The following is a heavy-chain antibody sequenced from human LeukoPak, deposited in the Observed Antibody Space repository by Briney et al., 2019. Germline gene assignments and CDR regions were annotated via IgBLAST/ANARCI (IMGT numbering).Heavy chain of an antibody. Sequence: SETLSLTCAVYGGSFSGYYWSWIRQPPGKGLEWIGEINHSGSTNYNPSLKSRVTISVDTSKNQFSLKLTSVTAADTAVYYCASGWNYYESSCYYYPMIWGQGTMVTVSS. D-gene: IGHD3-22*01. V-gene: IGHV4-34*01. CDR3: ASGWNYYESSCYYYPMI. J-gene: IGHJ3*02. CDR2: INHSGST. CDR1: GGSFSGYY.